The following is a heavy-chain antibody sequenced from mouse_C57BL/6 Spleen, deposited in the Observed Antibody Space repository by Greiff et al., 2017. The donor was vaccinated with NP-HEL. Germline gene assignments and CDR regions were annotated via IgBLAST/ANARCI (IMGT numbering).Heavy chain of an antibody. D-gene: IGHD2-10*01. J-gene: IGHJ3*01. CDR3: ATYYGNSFAY. CDR2: ISDGGSYT. Sequence: EVKVEESGGGLVKPGGSLKLSCAASGFTFSSYAMSWVRQTPEKRLEWVATISDGGSYTYYPDNVKGRFTISRDNAKNNLYLQMSHLKSEDTAMYYCATYYGNSFAYWGQGTLVTVSA. CDR1: GFTFSSYA. V-gene: IGHV5-4*03.